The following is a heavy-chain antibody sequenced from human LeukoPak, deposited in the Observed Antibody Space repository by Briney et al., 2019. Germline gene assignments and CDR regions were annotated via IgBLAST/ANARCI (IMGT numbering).Heavy chain of an antibody. CDR3: PRGYSSGWFGRPYSYYMDV. V-gene: IGHV3-49*03. CDR2: IRSKAYGGTT. Sequence: PGGSLRLSCTASGFTFGDYAMSWFRQAPGKGLEWVGFIRSKAYGGTTEYAASVKGRFTISRDDSKSIAYLQMNSLKTEDTAVYYCPRGYSSGWFGRPYSYYMDVRGKGTTVTVSS. J-gene: IGHJ6*03. CDR1: GFTFGDYA. D-gene: IGHD6-19*01.